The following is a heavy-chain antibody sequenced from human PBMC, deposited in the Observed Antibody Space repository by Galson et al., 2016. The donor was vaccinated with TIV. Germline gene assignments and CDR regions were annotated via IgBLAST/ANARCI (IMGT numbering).Heavy chain of an antibody. J-gene: IGHJ4*02. V-gene: IGHV5-51*01. D-gene: IGHD5-24*01. CDR3: SSATDGNFFFDY. Sequence: QSGAEVKQPGESLTISCKASGSSFSNYWIGWVRQVPGKGLEWMGIIYIRNSDTIYSPSFRGQVTISADRSINTAYLQWRGLKPSDTAMYYCSSATDGNFFFDYWAQGTLVTVSS. CDR2: IYIRNSDT. CDR1: GSSFSNYW.